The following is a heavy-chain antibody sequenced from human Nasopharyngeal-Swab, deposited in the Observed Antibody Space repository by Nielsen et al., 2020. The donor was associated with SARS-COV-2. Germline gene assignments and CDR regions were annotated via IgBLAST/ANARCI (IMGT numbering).Heavy chain of an antibody. CDR2: ISSSSSYI. V-gene: IGHV3-21*01. J-gene: IGHJ6*02. D-gene: IGHD3-3*01. CDR1: GLTVNNYN. Sequence: GGSLRLSCAASGLTVNNYNFNWVRQAPGKGLEWVSSISSSSSYIYYADSVKGRFTISRDNAKNSLYLQMNSLRAEDTAVYYCARDGLDYDFWSAYFMDVWGQGTTVTVSS. CDR3: ARDGLDYDFWSAYFMDV.